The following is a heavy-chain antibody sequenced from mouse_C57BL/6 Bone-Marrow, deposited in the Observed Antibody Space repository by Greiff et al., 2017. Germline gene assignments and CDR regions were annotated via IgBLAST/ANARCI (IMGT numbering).Heavy chain of an antibody. CDR1: GYTFTSYW. V-gene: IGHV1-55*01. Sequence: QVQLQQSGAELVKPGASVKMSCKASGYTFTSYWINWVKQRPGQGLEWIGDIYPGSGSTNYNEKFKSKATLTVDTSSSTAYMQLRSLTSEDSAVYYCARGYYGRINCDFWVGGTALTVSA. D-gene: IGHD2-1*01. CDR2: IYPGSGST. J-gene: IGHJ2*01. CDR3: ARGYYGRINCDF.